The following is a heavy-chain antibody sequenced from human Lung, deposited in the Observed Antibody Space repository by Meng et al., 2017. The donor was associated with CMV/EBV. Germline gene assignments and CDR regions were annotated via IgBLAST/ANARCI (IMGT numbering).Heavy chain of an antibody. Sequence: GESXKISCAASGFTFSSYEMNWVRQAPGKGLEWVSYISSSGSTIYYADSVKGRFTISRDNAKNSLYLQMNSLRAEDTAVYYCARDIVSIFGVAKPYYYYYYGMDVWGQGTTVTVSS. CDR3: ARDIVSIFGVAKPYYYYYYGMDV. J-gene: IGHJ6*02. CDR2: ISSSGSTI. D-gene: IGHD3-3*01. CDR1: GFTFSSYE. V-gene: IGHV3-48*03.